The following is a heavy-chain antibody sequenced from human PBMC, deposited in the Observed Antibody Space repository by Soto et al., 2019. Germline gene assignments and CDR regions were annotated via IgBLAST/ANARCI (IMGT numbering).Heavy chain of an antibody. J-gene: IGHJ3*02. D-gene: IGHD3-22*01. CDR2: ISGGGGTT. CDR1: GFTFSTYA. CDR3: AKDLVTMIVVIVAAFDI. Sequence: GGSLRLSCAASGFTFSTYAMGWVRQAPGKGLEWVSNISGGGGTTYYADSVKGRFTISRDNSNNTLFLQMNSLRAEDTAVYYCAKDLVTMIVVIVAAFDIWGQGTMVTVSS. V-gene: IGHV3-23*01.